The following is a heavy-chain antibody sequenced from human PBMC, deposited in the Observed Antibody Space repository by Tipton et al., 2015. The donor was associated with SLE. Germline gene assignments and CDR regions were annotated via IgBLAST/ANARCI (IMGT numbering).Heavy chain of an antibody. CDR3: AKEHLRFLEWSDAFDI. Sequence: SLRLSCAASGFTFDDYAMHWVRQAPGKGLEWVSGISWNSGTIGYADSVKGRFTISRDNAKNSLYLQMNSLRAEDTALYYCAKEHLRFLEWSDAFDIWGQGTMVTVSS. V-gene: IGHV3-9*01. D-gene: IGHD3-3*01. J-gene: IGHJ3*02. CDR1: GFTFDDYA. CDR2: ISWNSGTI.